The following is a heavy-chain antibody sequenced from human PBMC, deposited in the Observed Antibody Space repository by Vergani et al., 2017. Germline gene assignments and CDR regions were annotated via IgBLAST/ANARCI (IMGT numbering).Heavy chain of an antibody. CDR3: ARDKVRGYYYYYYMDV. V-gene: IGHV3-48*04. Sequence: EVQLVESGGGLVQPGGSLRLSCAASGFTFSSYSMNWVRQAPGKGLEWVSYIRSSSTIYYADPVKGRVTISRDNAKNSLYLQMNSLRAEDTAVYYCARDKVRGYYYYYYMDVWGKGTTVTVSS. CDR2: IRSSSTI. CDR1: GFTFSSYS. D-gene: IGHD3-10*01. J-gene: IGHJ6*03.